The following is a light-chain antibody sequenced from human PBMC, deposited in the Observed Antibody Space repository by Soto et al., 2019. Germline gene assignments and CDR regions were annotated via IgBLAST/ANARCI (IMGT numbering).Light chain of an antibody. J-gene: IGKJ4*01. V-gene: IGKV1-39*01. Sequence: DIQMTQSPSSLSASVGDRVTITCRASQSINTYLNWFQQRPGKAPNLLIYAASSLQSGVPSRFSGSGSGTDFTLTISSLQPEDFATYYCQQSYIPPPTFGLGTKVEIK. CDR3: QQSYIPPPT. CDR1: QSINTY. CDR2: AAS.